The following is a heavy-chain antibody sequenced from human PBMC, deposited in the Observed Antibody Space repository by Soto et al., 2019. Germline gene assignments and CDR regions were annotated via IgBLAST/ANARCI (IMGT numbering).Heavy chain of an antibody. J-gene: IGHJ6*02. CDR2: IWYDGSNK. CDR1: GFTFSSYG. Sequence: QVQLVESGGGVVQPGRSLRLSCAASGFTFSSYGMHWVRQAPGKGLEWVAVIWYDGSNKYYADSVKGRFTISRDNSKNTRYLQMHSLSAEDTAVYYCARDSGWFGELLFPSVPYYYYGMDVWGQGTTVTVSS. V-gene: IGHV3-33*01. CDR3: ARDSGWFGELLFPSVPYYYYGMDV. D-gene: IGHD3-10*01.